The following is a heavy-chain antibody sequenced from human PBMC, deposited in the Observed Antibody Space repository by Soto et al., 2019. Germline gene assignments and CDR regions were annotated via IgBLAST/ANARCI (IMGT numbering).Heavy chain of an antibody. V-gene: IGHV4-31*03. Sequence: TLSLTCTVSGGSISSCGYYWSWIRQHPGKGLEWIGYIYYSGSTYYNPSLKSRVTISVDASKNQFSLKLSSVTAADTAVYYCARDQWEPGPGMDVWGQGTTVTVSS. J-gene: IGHJ6*02. CDR1: GGSISSCGYY. CDR2: IYYSGST. CDR3: ARDQWEPGPGMDV. D-gene: IGHD1-26*01.